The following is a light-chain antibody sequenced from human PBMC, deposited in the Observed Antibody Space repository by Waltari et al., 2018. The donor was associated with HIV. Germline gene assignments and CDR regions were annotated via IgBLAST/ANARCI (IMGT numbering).Light chain of an antibody. CDR1: SSNIGSNY. Sequence: QSVLTQPPSASGTPGQSVTIPCSGCSSNIGSNYVYWYQHFPGTTPKPLIYRDNSLPSGVPDRFSGSKSGTSASLAISGLRSEDEADYYCAAWDDSLSGWVFGGGTKLTVL. V-gene: IGLV1-47*01. CDR3: AAWDDSLSGWV. J-gene: IGLJ3*02. CDR2: RDN.